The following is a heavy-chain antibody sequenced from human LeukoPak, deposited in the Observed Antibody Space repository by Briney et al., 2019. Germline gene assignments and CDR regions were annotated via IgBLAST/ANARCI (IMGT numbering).Heavy chain of an antibody. CDR2: ISASGAVP. CDR1: GFRFDSFY. Sequence: GGSLRLSCAASGFRFDSFYMGWIRQVQGKGLDSIAFISASGAVPYYAESVKGRFTISRDNAKNSVSLQMNSLSADDTAVYYCARSLIVASEDYWGQGTLVTVSS. J-gene: IGHJ4*02. CDR3: ARSLIVASEDY. D-gene: IGHD3-22*01. V-gene: IGHV3-11*04.